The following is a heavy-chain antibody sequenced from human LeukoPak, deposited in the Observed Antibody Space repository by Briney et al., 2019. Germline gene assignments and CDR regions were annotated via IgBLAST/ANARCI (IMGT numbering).Heavy chain of an antibody. V-gene: IGHV3-66*01. CDR2: IYDGGFT. D-gene: IGHD3-9*01. CDR3: ARVMGRLVRTWYFDL. CDR1: GFTVSSNY. Sequence: GGSLRLSCAASGFTVSSNYMAWVRQAPGKGLEWVSVIYDGGFTDYTDSVKGRFTISRDNSKNTLYLQINSLRADDTAVYYCARVMGRLVRTWYFDLWGRGTLVTVSS. J-gene: IGHJ2*01.